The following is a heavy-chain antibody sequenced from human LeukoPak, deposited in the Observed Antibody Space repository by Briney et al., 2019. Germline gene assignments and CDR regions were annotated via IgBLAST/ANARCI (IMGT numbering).Heavy chain of an antibody. CDR2: IIPIFGTA. Sequence: SVKVSCKASGGTFSSYAISWVRQAPGQGLEWMGGIIPIFGTANYAQKFQGRVTITADESTSTAYMELSSLRSEDTAVYYCARDTTVTPAGPPDAFDIWGQGTMVTVSS. D-gene: IGHD4-17*01. CDR1: GGTFSSYA. V-gene: IGHV1-69*01. CDR3: ARDTTVTPAGPPDAFDI. J-gene: IGHJ3*02.